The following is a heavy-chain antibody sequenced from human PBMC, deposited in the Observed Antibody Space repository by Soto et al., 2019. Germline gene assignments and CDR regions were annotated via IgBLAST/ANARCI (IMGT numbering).Heavy chain of an antibody. CDR3: TTLPCRWSGYGMDV. V-gene: IGHV4-59*01. CDR2: IYYSGST. D-gene: IGHD3-3*01. J-gene: IGHJ6*02. CDR1: GVSISSYY. Sequence: SETLSLTCTVSGVSISSYYWSWIRQPPGKGLEWIGYIYYSGSTNYNPSLKSRVTISVDTSKNQFSLKLSSVTAADTAVYYCTTLPCRWSGYGMDVWGQGTTVTVSS.